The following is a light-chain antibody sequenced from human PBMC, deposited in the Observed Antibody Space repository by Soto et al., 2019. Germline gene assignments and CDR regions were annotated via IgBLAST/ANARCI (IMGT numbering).Light chain of an antibody. J-gene: IGKJ1*01. CDR2: DAS. CDR1: QSVRSW. CDR3: QQYNGYSTWT. V-gene: IGKV1-5*01. Sequence: IQMTQPPSSVSASVGGRVTITCRASQSVRSWLACYQQKPGTAAKLLIFDASRLESGVPSRFSGSASGTEFTLTISSLQPDDFATYYCQQYNGYSTWTFGQGTKVDIK.